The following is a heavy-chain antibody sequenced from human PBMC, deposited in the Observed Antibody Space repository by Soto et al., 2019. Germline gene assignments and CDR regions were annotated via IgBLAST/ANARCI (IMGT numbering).Heavy chain of an antibody. CDR1: GYSFITYV. CDR3: VRGWGWLHLDY. Sequence: QVQLVQSGAEVKKPGASVKVSCKASGYSFITYVIGWVRQAPGQGLEWVGLINPYNGNTNYAQKLQDRVTMTTDTSSSTAYLELRSLRSDDTAVYYCVRGWGWLHLDYWGQGTLVTASS. CDR2: INPYNGNT. D-gene: IGHD2-21*01. J-gene: IGHJ4*02. V-gene: IGHV1-18*01.